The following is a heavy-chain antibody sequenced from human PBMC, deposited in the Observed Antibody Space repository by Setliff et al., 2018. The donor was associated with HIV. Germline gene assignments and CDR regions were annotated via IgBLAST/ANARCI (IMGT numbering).Heavy chain of an antibody. V-gene: IGHV3-9*01. J-gene: IGHJ4*02. CDR3: VRGGLYFFDSLL. Sequence: GGSLRLSCAASGFTFDDYAMHWVRQAPGKGLEWVSGISWNSGSIDYADSVKGRFTISRDNAKNSLYLQMNSLRANDTAVYYCVRGGLYFFDSLLWGQGILVTVSS. CDR1: GFTFDDYA. CDR2: ISWNSGSI. D-gene: IGHD3-9*01.